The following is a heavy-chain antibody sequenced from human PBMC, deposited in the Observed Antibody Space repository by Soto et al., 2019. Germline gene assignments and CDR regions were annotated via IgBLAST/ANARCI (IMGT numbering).Heavy chain of an antibody. CDR1: GGSISSGDYY. J-gene: IGHJ5*02. Sequence: QVQLQESCPGLVKPSQTLSLTFTVSGGSISSGDYYWSWIRQPPGKGLEWIGYIYYIGSTYYNPFLKSRVTISVDTSKNQFSLQVSSVPAAATAVYYCDRVVAGDDGWFDPWGQGTLVTVSS. CDR2: IYYIGST. D-gene: IGHD7-27*01. CDR3: DRVVAGDDGWFDP. V-gene: IGHV4-30-4*01.